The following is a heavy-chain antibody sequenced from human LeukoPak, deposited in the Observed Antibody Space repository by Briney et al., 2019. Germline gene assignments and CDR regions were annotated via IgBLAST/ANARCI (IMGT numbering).Heavy chain of an antibody. V-gene: IGHV4-34*01. J-gene: IGHJ4*02. Sequence: SETLSLTCAVYGGSFSGYYWSRIRQPPGKGLEWIGEINHSGSTNYNPSLKSRVTISVDTSKNQFSLKLSSVTAADTAVYYCARGVRRGPYSGYDYPPRYWGQGTLVTVSS. D-gene: IGHD5-12*01. CDR1: GGSFSGYY. CDR3: ARGVRRGPYSGYDYPPRY. CDR2: INHSGST.